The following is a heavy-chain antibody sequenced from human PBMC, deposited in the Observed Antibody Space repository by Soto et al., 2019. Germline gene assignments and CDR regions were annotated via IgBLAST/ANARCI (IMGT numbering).Heavy chain of an antibody. V-gene: IGHV1-18*01. D-gene: IGHD3-16*02. CDR1: GYTFTSYG. Sequence: ASVKVSCKASGYTFTSYGISWVRQAPGQGLEWMGWISAYNGNTNYAQKLQGRVTMTTDTSTSTAYMELRSLRSDDTAVYYCAGVPGYYDYIWGSYRYAHFDYWGQGTLVTVSS. CDR3: AGVPGYYDYIWGSYRYAHFDY. CDR2: ISAYNGNT. J-gene: IGHJ4*02.